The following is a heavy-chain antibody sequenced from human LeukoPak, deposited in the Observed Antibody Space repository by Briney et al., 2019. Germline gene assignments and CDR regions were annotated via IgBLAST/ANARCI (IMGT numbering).Heavy chain of an antibody. CDR2: ISSSSSYI. J-gene: IGHJ3*02. D-gene: IGHD6-13*01. V-gene: IGHV3-21*01. Sequence: PGGSLRLSCAASGFTFSSYSMNWVRQAPGKGLEWVSSISSSSSYIYYADSVKGRFTISRDNAKNSLYLQMNSLRAEDTAVYYCARDLSQAAALGAFDIWGQGTMVTVSS. CDR1: GFTFSSYS. CDR3: ARDLSQAAALGAFDI.